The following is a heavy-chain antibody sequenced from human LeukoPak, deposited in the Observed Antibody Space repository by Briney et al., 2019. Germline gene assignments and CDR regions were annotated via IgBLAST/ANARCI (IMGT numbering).Heavy chain of an antibody. CDR1: GGSFSGYY. CDR2: INHSGST. D-gene: IGHD2-2*01. Sequence: PSETLSLTCAVYGGSFSGYYRSWIRQPPGKGLEWIGEINHSGSTNYNPSLKSRVTISVDTSKNQFSLKLSSVTAADTAVYYCARVSRVVVVPAASFRFDPWGQGTLVTVSS. V-gene: IGHV4-34*01. CDR3: ARVSRVVVVPAASFRFDP. J-gene: IGHJ5*02.